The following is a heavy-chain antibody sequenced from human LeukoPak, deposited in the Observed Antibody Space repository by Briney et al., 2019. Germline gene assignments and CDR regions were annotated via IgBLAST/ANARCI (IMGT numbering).Heavy chain of an antibody. CDR1: GFTFSSYW. Sequence: GGSLRLSCAASGFTFSSYWMSWVRQAPGKGLEWVANIKQDGSGKYYVDSVKGRFTISRDNAKNSLYLQMNSLRAEDTAVYYCARDSSGWDYYFDYWGQGTLVTVSS. D-gene: IGHD6-19*01. CDR2: IKQDGSGK. J-gene: IGHJ4*02. CDR3: ARDSSGWDYYFDY. V-gene: IGHV3-7*01.